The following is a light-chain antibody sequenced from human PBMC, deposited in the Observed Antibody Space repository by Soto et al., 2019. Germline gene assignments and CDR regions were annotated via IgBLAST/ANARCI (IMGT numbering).Light chain of an antibody. V-gene: IGKV1-39*01. CDR3: QQSYTTPPT. CDR2: GAS. Sequence: DIQMTQSPSSLSASVGDRITITCRASQSISTYLTWYQHKPGKAPEVLIYGASSLQSGVPSRFSGSGSGTDFTLTISSLQPEDFATYYCQQSYTTPPTFGQGTKVDIK. CDR1: QSISTY. J-gene: IGKJ1*01.